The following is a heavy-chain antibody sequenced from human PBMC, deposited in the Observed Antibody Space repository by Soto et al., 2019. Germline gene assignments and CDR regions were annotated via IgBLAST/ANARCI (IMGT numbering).Heavy chain of an antibody. V-gene: IGHV4-39*01. CDR1: GGTISGSYYY. Sequence: SETLSLTCAVSGGTISGSYYYWGWLRQSPGRGPEWIGSVFYTGFTSYNPSLESRVSVSVDTSKNQFSLKVSAVTAADTAVYYCASSQKGYNWNYFDHWGQGALVTVSS. CDR3: ASSQKGYNWNYFDH. CDR2: VFYTGFT. J-gene: IGHJ4*02. D-gene: IGHD1-20*01.